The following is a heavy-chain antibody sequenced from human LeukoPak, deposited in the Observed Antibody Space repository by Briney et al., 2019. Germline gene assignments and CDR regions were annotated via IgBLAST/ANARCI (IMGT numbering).Heavy chain of an antibody. J-gene: IGHJ4*02. CDR2: INPNSGGT. CDR1: GYTFTDYY. V-gene: IGHV1-2*02. CDR3: ARDSGSYSLRGYFDY. Sequence: ASVKVSCKASGYTFTDYYLHWVRQAPAQGLECMGWINPNSGGTNYAQKFQGRVTMTRDTSISTASMELSRLRSDDTAVYYCARDSGSYSLRGYFDYWGQGTLFTVSS. D-gene: IGHD1-26*01.